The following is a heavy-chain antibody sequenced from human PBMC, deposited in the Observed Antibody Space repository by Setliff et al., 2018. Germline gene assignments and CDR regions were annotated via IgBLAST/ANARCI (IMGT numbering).Heavy chain of an antibody. CDR3: AREGIRGYFYYYMDV. V-gene: IGHV3-7*03. Sequence: GGSLRLSCAASGPAFSNYYMSWVRQAPGKGLQWVANIKQDGSETYYADSVQGRFTISRDKNSLYLQMHSLRAEDTAVYYCAREGIRGYFYYYMDVWGKGTTVTVS. CDR2: IKQDGSET. J-gene: IGHJ6*03. CDR1: GPAFSNYY.